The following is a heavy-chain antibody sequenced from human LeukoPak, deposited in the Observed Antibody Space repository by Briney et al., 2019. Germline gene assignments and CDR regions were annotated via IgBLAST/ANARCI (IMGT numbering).Heavy chain of an antibody. J-gene: IGHJ3*01. V-gene: IGHV3-53*05. Sequence: GGSLRLSCAASGFTVSSSYMSWVRQAPGKGLEWVSVIYSDGDTYYPESVKGRFTTSRDNSKNTLYLQMNSLRAEDTAVYYCARESGWGLPHAFDFWGQGTMVTVSS. CDR3: ARESGWGLPHAFDF. D-gene: IGHD3-3*01. CDR1: GFTVSSSY. CDR2: IYSDGDT.